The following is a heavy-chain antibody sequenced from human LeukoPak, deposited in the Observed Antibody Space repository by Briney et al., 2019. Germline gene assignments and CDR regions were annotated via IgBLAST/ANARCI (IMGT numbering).Heavy chain of an antibody. J-gene: IGHJ4*02. V-gene: IGHV1-18*01. CDR3: ARAPESLIILSSTNDY. CDR1: GYIFTNYG. CDR2: ISVYNGNV. Sequence: ASVKVSCKASGYIFTNYGISWVRQAPGQGLEWMGWISVYNGNVNYAQNLQGRVTMTTDTSTSTAYMELRSLRSDDTAVYYCARAPESLIILSSTNDYWGQGTLVTVSS. D-gene: IGHD2-2*01.